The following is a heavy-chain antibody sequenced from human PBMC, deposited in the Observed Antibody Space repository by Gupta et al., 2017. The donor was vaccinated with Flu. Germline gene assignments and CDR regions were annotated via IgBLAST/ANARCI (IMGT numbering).Heavy chain of an antibody. Sequence: QVQLVESGGGLVKPGGSLRLSCAASGFTLSGYYMSWIRQAPGKGLEWVAYINSYFRRINYADSVKGRFIISRDNAKNSLSLQMNSLRGEDTAIYYCARDRHATFSNYGMDVWGQGTTVTVSS. CDR2: INSYFRRI. J-gene: IGHJ6*02. CDR1: GFTLSGYY. D-gene: IGHD2-8*01. V-gene: IGHV3-11*01. CDR3: ARDRHATFSNYGMDV.